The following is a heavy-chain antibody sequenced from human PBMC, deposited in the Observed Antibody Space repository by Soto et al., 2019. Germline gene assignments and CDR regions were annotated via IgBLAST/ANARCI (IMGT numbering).Heavy chain of an antibody. CDR1: GFTCSSDA. V-gene: IGHV3-23*01. CDR3: AKSTYDSRGPRAFDI. CDR2: ISGRGGST. J-gene: IGHJ3*02. D-gene: IGHD3-22*01. Sequence: EVQLLESGGGLVQPGGSLRLSCAASGFTCSSDAMRWVRQAPGKGLEWVSAISGRGGSTYYADSVKCRFTISSDNSKNTLYLQMNSLRAEDTAVYYCAKSTYDSRGPRAFDIWGPGTMVTVSS.